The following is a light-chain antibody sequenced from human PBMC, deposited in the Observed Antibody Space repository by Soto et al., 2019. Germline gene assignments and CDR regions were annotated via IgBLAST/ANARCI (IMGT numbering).Light chain of an antibody. J-gene: IGLJ1*01. CDR1: SSDVGTFNL. Sequence: QSVLTQVASVSGSPGQSITISCTGTSSDVGTFNLVSWYQQHPGEAPRLMIYEVIKRPSGVSNRFSGSKSGNTASLTISGLQAEDEADYYCCSYAGSSVYVFGTGTKLTVL. V-gene: IGLV2-23*02. CDR3: CSYAGSSVYV. CDR2: EVI.